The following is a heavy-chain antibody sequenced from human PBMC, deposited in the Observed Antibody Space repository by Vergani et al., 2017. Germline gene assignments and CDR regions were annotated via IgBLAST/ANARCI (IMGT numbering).Heavy chain of an antibody. D-gene: IGHD3-3*01. Sequence: QVQLVQSGAEVKKPGSSVKVSCKASGGTFSSYAISWVRQAPGQGLEWMGGIIPIFGTANYAQKFQGRVTSTADESTRTAYMELSSLRSEDTAVYYCASLSFGGGYSRVDYWGQGTLVTVSS. J-gene: IGHJ4*02. V-gene: IGHV1-69*01. CDR2: IIPIFGTA. CDR3: ASLSFGGGYSRVDY. CDR1: GGTFSSYA.